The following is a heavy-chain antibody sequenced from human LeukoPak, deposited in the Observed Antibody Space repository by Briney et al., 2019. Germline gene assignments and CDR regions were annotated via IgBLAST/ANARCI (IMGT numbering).Heavy chain of an antibody. CDR1: GGSISSYY. V-gene: IGHV4-59*01. D-gene: IGHD3-9*01. J-gene: IGHJ4*02. Sequence: PSETLSLTCIDSGGSISSYYWRWIRQPSGKGLEWIGYIYYGGSTNYNPSLKSRVTISVDTSKNQFSLKLSSVTAADTAVYYCARGQDYDILTGLELWGQGTLVTVSS. CDR3: ARGQDYDILTGLEL. CDR2: IYYGGST.